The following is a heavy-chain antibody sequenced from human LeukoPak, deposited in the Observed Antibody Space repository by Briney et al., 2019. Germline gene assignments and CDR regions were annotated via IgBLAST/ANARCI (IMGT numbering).Heavy chain of an antibody. CDR1: GFTFSSYE. CDR3: ARDWGNWDFDY. Sequence: GGSLRLSCAASGFTFSSYEMNWVRQAPGKGLEWVSYISSSGSTIYYADSVKGRFTISRDNAKNSLYLQMNSLRAEDTAVYYCARDWGNWDFDYWGQGTLVTASS. J-gene: IGHJ4*02. V-gene: IGHV3-48*03. D-gene: IGHD1-1*01. CDR2: ISSSGSTI.